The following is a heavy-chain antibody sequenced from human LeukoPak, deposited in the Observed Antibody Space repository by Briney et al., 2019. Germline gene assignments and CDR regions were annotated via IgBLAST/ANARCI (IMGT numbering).Heavy chain of an antibody. D-gene: IGHD6-6*01. J-gene: IGHJ4*02. CDR1: GGSISSGDYY. V-gene: IGHV4-30-4*08. CDR3: ARTSYSSSYVFDY. Sequence: SETLSLTCTVSGGSISSGDYYWSWIRQPPGKGLEWIGYIHYSGSTYYNPSLKSRVTISVDTSKNQFSLKLSSVTAADTAVYYCARTSYSSSYVFDYWGQGTLVTVSS. CDR2: IHYSGST.